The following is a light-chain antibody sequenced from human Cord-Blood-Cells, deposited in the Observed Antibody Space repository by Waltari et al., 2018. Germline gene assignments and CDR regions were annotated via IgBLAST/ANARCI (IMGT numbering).Light chain of an antibody. Sequence: QSALTQSASVSGSPGQSLTIPCTGTSSDVGSYNLVSWYQQHPGKAPKLMIYEVSKRPSGVSNRFSGSKSGNTASLTISGLQAEDEADYYCCSYAGSSAYVFGTGTKVTVL. V-gene: IGLV2-23*02. CDR2: EVS. CDR1: SSDVGSYNL. J-gene: IGLJ1*01. CDR3: CSYAGSSAYV.